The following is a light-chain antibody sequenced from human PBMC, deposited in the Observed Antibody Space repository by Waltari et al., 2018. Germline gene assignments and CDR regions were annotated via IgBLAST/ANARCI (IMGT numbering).Light chain of an antibody. J-gene: IGLJ2*01. Sequence: SYELTQPPSVSVSPGQTARITCSGDALPKKYAYWYQQKSGQAPVQVIYEDVKRPSGIPEGFSGSSSGTMVTLTISGAQVEEEADYYCYSTDSSGNVQVFGGGTKLTVL. CDR2: EDV. CDR1: ALPKKY. CDR3: YSTDSSGNVQV. V-gene: IGLV3-10*01.